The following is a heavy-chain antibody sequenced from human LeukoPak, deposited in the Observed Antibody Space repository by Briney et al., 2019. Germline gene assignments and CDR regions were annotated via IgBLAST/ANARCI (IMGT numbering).Heavy chain of an antibody. Sequence: SETLPLTCAVYGGSFSGYYWSWIRQPPGKGLEWIGEINHSGSTNYNPSLKSRVTISVDTPKNQFSLELSSVTAADTAVYYCARVARYCSGGSCYFSGMDVWGKGTTVTVSS. V-gene: IGHV4-34*01. CDR1: GGSFSGYY. CDR3: ARVARYCSGGSCYFSGMDV. J-gene: IGHJ6*04. D-gene: IGHD2-15*01. CDR2: INHSGST.